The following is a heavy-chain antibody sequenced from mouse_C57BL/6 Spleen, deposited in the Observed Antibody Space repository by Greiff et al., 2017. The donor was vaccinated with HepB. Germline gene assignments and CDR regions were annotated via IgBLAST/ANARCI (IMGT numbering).Heavy chain of an antibody. V-gene: IGHV1-52*01. D-gene: IGHD2-1*01. CDR2: IDPSDSET. CDR3: ARDGRYYGNYDYFDY. J-gene: IGHJ2*01. Sequence: QVQLQQPGAELVRPGSSVKLSCKASGYTFTSYWMHWVKQRPIQGLEWIGNIDPSDSETHYNQKFKDKATLTVDKSSSTAYMQLSSLTSEDSAVYYCARDGRYYGNYDYFDYWGQGTTLTVSS. CDR1: GYTFTSYW.